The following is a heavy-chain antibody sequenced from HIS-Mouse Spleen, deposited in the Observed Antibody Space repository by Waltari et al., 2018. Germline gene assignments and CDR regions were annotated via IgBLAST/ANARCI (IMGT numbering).Heavy chain of an antibody. D-gene: IGHD1-26*01. J-gene: IGHJ4*02. CDR1: GFTFSSYG. CDR3: AKDRGSQFDY. CDR2: ISYDGSNK. V-gene: IGHV3-30*18. Sequence: QVQLGESGGGVVQPGRSLRLSCAASGFTFSSYGMHWVRQAPGKGLEWVAVISYDGSNKYYADSVKGRFTISRDNSKNTLYLQMNSLRAEDTAVYYCAKDRGSQFDYWGQGTLVTVSS.